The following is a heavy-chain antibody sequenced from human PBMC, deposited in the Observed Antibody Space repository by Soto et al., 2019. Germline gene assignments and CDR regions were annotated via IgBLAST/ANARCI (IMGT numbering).Heavy chain of an antibody. CDR1: GFTFSNAW. V-gene: IGHV3-15*01. Sequence: EVQLVESGGGLVKPVGSLRLSCAAAGFTFSNAWMSWVRQAPGKGLEWVGRIKSKTDGGTTDYAAPVKGRFTISRGDSKNTQYLRMNSLKTEDTAVYYCTTDGVDYGGLEPSFDYWGQGTLVTVAS. CDR2: IKSKTDGGTT. J-gene: IGHJ4*02. D-gene: IGHD4-17*01. CDR3: TTDGVDYGGLEPSFDY.